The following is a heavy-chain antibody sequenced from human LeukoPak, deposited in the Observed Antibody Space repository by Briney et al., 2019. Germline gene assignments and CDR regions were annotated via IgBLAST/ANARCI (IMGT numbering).Heavy chain of an antibody. D-gene: IGHD3-10*01. CDR1: GGTFSSYA. CDR2: IIPIFGTA. Sequence: ASVKVSCKASGGTFSSYAISWVRQAPGQGLEWMGGIIPIFGTANYAQKFQGRVTITADESTSTAYMELSSLRSEDTAVYYCARSSSTLVRGGSVITYYFDYWGQGTLVTVSS. CDR3: ARSSSTLVRGGSVITYYFDY. J-gene: IGHJ4*02. V-gene: IGHV1-69*13.